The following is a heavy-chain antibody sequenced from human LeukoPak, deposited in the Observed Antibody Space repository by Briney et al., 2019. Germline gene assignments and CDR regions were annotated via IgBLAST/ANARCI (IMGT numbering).Heavy chain of an antibody. CDR2: IGTSGSGT. Sequence: GGSLRLFCAASGFTFNTYAMSWVRQAAGKGLEWVSGIGTSGSGTYYADSVKGRFTISRDNSKNSLYLLMNNLRAEDTAIYYCAKRNNREFDYWGQGTLVTVSS. J-gene: IGHJ4*02. V-gene: IGHV3-23*01. D-gene: IGHD1-14*01. CDR1: GFTFNTYA. CDR3: AKRNNREFDY.